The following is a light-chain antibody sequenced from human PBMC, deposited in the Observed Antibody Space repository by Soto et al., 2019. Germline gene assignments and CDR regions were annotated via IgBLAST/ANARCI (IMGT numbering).Light chain of an antibody. Sequence: DIHMTQSPSTLSASVGDRVTITCRASQSISRYLNWYQQKPGKAPKFLIYAASNLQSGVPSRFSGSGSGTDFTLTISSLQPEDFATYYCQQSYTTPPVTFGGGTKVDIK. V-gene: IGKV1-39*01. J-gene: IGKJ4*01. CDR1: QSISRY. CDR3: QQSYTTPPVT. CDR2: AAS.